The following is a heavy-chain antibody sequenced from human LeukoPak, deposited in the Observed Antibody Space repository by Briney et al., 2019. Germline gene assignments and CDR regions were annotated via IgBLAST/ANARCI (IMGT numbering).Heavy chain of an antibody. CDR1: GFTFSTYN. V-gene: IGHV3-21*01. CDR2: ISSSSSYI. J-gene: IGHJ4*02. Sequence: GGSLRLSCAASGFTFSTYNMNWVRQAPGKGLEWVSSISSSSSYIYYADSVKGRFTISRDNAKNSLYLQMNSLGAEDSAVYYCAREGSTDFWSAYSVYYFDYWGQGTLVTVSS. D-gene: IGHD3-3*01. CDR3: AREGSTDFWSAYSVYYFDY.